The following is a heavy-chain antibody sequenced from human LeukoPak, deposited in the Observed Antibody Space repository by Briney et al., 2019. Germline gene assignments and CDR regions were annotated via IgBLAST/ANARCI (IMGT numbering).Heavy chain of an antibody. Sequence: GGSLRLSCAASGFTFSSYGMHWVRQAPGKGLEWVAVISYDGSNKYYADSVKGRFTISRDNSKNTLYLQMNSLRAEDTAVYYCASSGVGEDAFDIWGQGTMVTVSS. V-gene: IGHV3-30*03. CDR1: GFTFSSYG. CDR2: ISYDGSNK. D-gene: IGHD3-10*01. CDR3: ASSGVGEDAFDI. J-gene: IGHJ3*02.